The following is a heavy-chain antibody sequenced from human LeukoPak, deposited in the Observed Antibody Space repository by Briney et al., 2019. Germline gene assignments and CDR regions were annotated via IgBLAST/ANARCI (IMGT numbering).Heavy chain of an antibody. J-gene: IGHJ3*02. CDR2: ISGSGGST. Sequence: GGSLRLFCAASGFTFSSYAMSWVRQAPGKGLEWVSAISGSGGSTYYADSVKGRFTISRDNSKNTLYLQMNSLRAEDTAVYYCAKDKFDYSNFGHAFDIWGQGTMVTVSS. D-gene: IGHD4-11*01. CDR3: AKDKFDYSNFGHAFDI. CDR1: GFTFSSYA. V-gene: IGHV3-23*01.